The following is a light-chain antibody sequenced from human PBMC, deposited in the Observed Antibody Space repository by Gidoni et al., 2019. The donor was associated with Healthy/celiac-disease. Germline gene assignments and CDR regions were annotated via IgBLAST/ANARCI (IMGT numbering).Light chain of an antibody. Sequence: DIQMTQYPSSLSASVGDRVTITCQASQDISNYLNWYQQKPGKAPKLLIYAASTLERGVPSRFSGSGSGTDFTFTISSLQPEDFATYYCQQYYNRPLTFGGXTKVEIK. V-gene: IGKV1-33*01. J-gene: IGKJ4*01. CDR1: QDISNY. CDR3: QQYYNRPLT. CDR2: AAS.